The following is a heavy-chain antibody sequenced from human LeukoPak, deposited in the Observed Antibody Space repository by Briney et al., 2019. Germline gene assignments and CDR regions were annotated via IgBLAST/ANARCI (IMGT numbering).Heavy chain of an antibody. D-gene: IGHD2-8*01. CDR3: ARFTMARFTPYFDY. CDR1: GGSISSYY. Sequence: PSETLSLTCTVSGGSISSYYWSWIRQPPGKGLEWIGYIYYSGSTNYNPSLKSRVTISVDTSKNQFSLKLSSVTAADTAVYYCARFTMARFTPYFDYWGQGTLVTVSS. CDR2: IYYSGST. J-gene: IGHJ4*02. V-gene: IGHV4-59*01.